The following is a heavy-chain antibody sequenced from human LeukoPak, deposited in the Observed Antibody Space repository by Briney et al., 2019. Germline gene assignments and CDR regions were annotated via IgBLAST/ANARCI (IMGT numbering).Heavy chain of an antibody. J-gene: IGHJ4*02. CDR3: AKDRRGGYQLLFVDF. CDR1: EFTFSNYG. D-gene: IGHD2-2*01. CDR2: ISFDGSNK. V-gene: IGHV3-30*18. Sequence: PGRPRRLSCAASEFTFSNYGMHWVRKAPAKGLERVAVISFDGSNKYYADSVKGRFTISRDNSKNTLYLQMNSLRAEDTAVYYCAKDRRGGYQLLFVDFWGQGTLVTVSS.